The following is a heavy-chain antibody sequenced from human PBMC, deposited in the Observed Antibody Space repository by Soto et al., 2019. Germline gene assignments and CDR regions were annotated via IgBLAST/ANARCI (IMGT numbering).Heavy chain of an antibody. CDR3: ARDGDGYTNAFDF. D-gene: IGHD4-4*01. CDR1: GYTFTGSG. Sequence: ASVKVSCKTSGYTFTGSGISWVRQAPGQGLEWMGWISGYNGNTKYAQKFQGRVTMTTDTSTNTAYMELGNLRSDDTAVYYCARDGDGYTNAFDFRGQGTLVTVSS. J-gene: IGHJ4*02. V-gene: IGHV1-18*04. CDR2: ISGYNGNT.